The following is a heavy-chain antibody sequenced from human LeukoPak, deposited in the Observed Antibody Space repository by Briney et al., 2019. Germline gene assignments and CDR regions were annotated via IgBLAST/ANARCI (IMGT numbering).Heavy chain of an antibody. CDR3: AREADRYDFWSGYYSWFDY. D-gene: IGHD3-3*01. Sequence: SETLSLTCTVSGGSISSYYWSWIRQPAGKGLEWIGRIYTSGSTNYNPSLKSRVTMSVDTSKNQFSLKLSPVTAADTAVYYCAREADRYDFWSGYYSWFDYWGQGTLVTVSS. CDR1: GGSISSYY. J-gene: IGHJ4*02. CDR2: IYTSGST. V-gene: IGHV4-4*07.